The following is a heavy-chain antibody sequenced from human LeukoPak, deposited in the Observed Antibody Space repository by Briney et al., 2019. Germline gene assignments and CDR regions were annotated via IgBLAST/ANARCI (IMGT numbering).Heavy chain of an antibody. CDR1: GYRFTSSW. D-gene: IGHD3-9*01. Sequence: GESLKISCKGSGYRFTSSWIGWVRQMHGKGMEWIGTIYPGDSDTKYSPSFQGQVTISADKSISTAYLQWSSLKASDTAMYYCARHTDWLLSGLDYWGQGTLVTVSS. J-gene: IGHJ4*02. CDR2: IYPGDSDT. CDR3: ARHTDWLLSGLDY. V-gene: IGHV5-51*01.